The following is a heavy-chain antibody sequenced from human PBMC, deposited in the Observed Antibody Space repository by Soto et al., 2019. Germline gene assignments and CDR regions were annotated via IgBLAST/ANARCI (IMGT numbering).Heavy chain of an antibody. J-gene: IGHJ4*02. CDR1: GYTFTNYG. CDR3: ATTRGYNSSHQTFDY. CDR2: ISAYNGDT. Sequence: GASVKVSCKASGYTFTNYGISWVRQAPGQGLEWMGWISAYNGDTNYAQKLQGRVTMTTDTSTSTAYVELRSLRSDDTAVYYCATTRGYNSSHQTFDYWGQGTLVTVPQ. V-gene: IGHV1-18*01. D-gene: IGHD6-6*01.